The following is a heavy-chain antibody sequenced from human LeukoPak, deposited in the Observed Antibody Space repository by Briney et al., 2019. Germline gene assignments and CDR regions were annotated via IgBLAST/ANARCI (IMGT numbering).Heavy chain of an antibody. CDR3: AKDSSGGVSSAGILDH. CDR2: INWSNITV. J-gene: IGHJ4*02. V-gene: IGHV3-9*01. Sequence: PGGSLGLSCVISGFRFDNFAMHWVRQAPGKGLEWVAGINWSNITVVYADAVKGRFTISRDNSKNSLYLLLNDLRAEDTAFYFCAKDSSGGVSSAGILDHWGPGTLVSVSP. CDR1: GFRFDNFA. D-gene: IGHD6-13*01.